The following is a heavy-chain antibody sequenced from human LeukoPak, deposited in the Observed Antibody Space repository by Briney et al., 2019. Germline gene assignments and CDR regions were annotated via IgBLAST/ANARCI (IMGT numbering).Heavy chain of an antibody. CDR3: ARYDVWGSYRAFDY. Sequence: NPSETLSLTCTVSGGSISSANYYWGWIRQPPGKGLEWIGTMYHSGSTYYNPSLKSRVTISVGTSKNQFSLKLSSVTAADTAVYYCARYDVWGSYRAFDYWGQGTLVTVSS. CDR2: MYHSGST. D-gene: IGHD3-16*02. J-gene: IGHJ4*02. CDR1: GGSISSANYY. V-gene: IGHV4-39*07.